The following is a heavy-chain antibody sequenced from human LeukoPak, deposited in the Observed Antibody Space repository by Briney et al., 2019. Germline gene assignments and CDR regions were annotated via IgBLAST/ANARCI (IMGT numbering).Heavy chain of an antibody. CDR2: ISSSSSYI. CDR3: ARDRSPVYSSSSRAFDI. J-gene: IGHJ3*02. V-gene: IGHV3-21*01. D-gene: IGHD6-6*01. Sequence: PGGSLRLSCAASGFTFSSYSMNWVRQAPGKGLEWVSSISSSSSYIYYADSVKGRFTISRDNPKNTLYLQMGSLRAEDMAVYYCARDRSPVYSSSSRAFDIWGQGTMVIVSS. CDR1: GFTFSSYS.